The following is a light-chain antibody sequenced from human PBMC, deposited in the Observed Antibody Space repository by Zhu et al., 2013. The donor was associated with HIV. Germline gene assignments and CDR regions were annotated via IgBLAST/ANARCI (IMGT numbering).Light chain of an antibody. Sequence: DIQMTQSPSTVSASVGDRVIITCRASHIVSNSVAWYQQKPGKAPKLLISDASNLQSGLPLRFSGSGLGTHFTLIIASLQPDDFATYFCQQYHTYPLTFGAGTKVEIK. J-gene: IGKJ4*01. CDR1: HIVSNS. CDR2: DAS. CDR3: QQYHTYPLT. V-gene: IGKV1-5*01.